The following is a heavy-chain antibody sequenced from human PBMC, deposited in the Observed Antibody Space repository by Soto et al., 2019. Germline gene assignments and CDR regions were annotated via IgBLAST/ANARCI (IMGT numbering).Heavy chain of an antibody. CDR2: INAGNGNT. Sequence: WASVKVSCKASGYTFTSYAIHWVRQAPGQRLEWMGWINAGNGNTKYSQKFQGRVTITRDTSASTVHMELSSLGSEDTAVYYCARDPLAVAGTLDYWGQGTLVTVSS. J-gene: IGHJ4*02. V-gene: IGHV1-3*01. CDR1: GYTFTSYA. CDR3: ARDPLAVAGTLDY. D-gene: IGHD6-19*01.